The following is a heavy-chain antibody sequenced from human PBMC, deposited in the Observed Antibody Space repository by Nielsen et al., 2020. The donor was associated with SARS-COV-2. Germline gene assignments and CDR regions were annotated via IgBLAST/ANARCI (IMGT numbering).Heavy chain of an antibody. CDR3: AREDSWELLRTYDALDI. J-gene: IGHJ3*02. Sequence: GESLKISCAASGFPFSSFAMHWVRQAPGKGLEWVAVISFDGSDEYSADSVKGRFTISRDNAKNPLYLQMTSLRTEDTAVYYCAREDSWELLRTYDALDIWGQGTMVSVSS. V-gene: IGHV3-30-3*01. CDR2: ISFDGSDE. CDR1: GFPFSSFA. D-gene: IGHD1-26*01.